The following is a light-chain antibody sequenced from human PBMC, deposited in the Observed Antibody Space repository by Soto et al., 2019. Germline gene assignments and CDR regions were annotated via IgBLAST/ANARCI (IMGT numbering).Light chain of an antibody. CDR3: LCYITYPWT. CDR1: QTISSW. J-gene: IGKJ1*01. V-gene: IGKV1-5*01. CDR2: AAS. Sequence: DIQMTQSPSTLSASVGDRVTITCRASQTISSWLAWYQQKPGKAPKLLIYAASTLESGVSSRFSGRGSGTEFTLTINSLQPEDFATYYCLCYITYPWTFGQGTKVEIK.